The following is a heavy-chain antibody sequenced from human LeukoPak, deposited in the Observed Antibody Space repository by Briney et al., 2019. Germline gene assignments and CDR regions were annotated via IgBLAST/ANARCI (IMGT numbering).Heavy chain of an antibody. J-gene: IGHJ4*02. V-gene: IGHV3-53*01. D-gene: IGHD3-16*01. CDR1: GLTVSSNF. CDR2: IHMDHRT. CDR3: ASHYG. Sequence: GGSLRLSCAASGLTVSSNFMYWVRQAPGKGLEWVAGIHMDHRTFYADSVKGRFTISRDNSANTIYLQMNSLRAVDTAIFYCASHYGGGQGTPVTVSS.